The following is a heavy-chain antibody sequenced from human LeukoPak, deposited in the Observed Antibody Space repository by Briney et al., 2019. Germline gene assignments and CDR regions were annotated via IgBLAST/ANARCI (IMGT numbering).Heavy chain of an antibody. V-gene: IGHV7-4-1*02. J-gene: IGHJ4*02. D-gene: IGHD3-10*01. CDR3: ARSGGFGEFNFDY. Sequence: ASVKVSCKASGYTFTGYYTHWVRQAPGQGLEWMGWINTNTGNPTYAQGFTGRFVFSLDTSVSTAYLQISSLKAEDTAVYYCARSGGFGEFNFDYWGQGTLVTVSS. CDR2: INTNTGNP. CDR1: GYTFTGYY.